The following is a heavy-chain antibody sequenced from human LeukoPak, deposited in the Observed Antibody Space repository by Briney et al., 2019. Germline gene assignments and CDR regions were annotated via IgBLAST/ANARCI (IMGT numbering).Heavy chain of an antibody. CDR3: ARDGPPAALDY. CDR2: IYSGGST. D-gene: IGHD6-25*01. V-gene: IGHV3-53*05. Sequence: GGSLRLSCAASGFTVSSNYMSWVRQAPGKGLEWVSVIYSGGSTYYADSVKGRFTISRDNSKNTLYLQMNSLRAEDTAVYYCARDGPPAALDYWGQGTLVTVSS. J-gene: IGHJ4*02. CDR1: GFTVSSNY.